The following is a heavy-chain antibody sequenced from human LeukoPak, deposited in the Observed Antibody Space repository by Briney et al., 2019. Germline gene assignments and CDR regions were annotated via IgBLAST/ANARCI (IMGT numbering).Heavy chain of an antibody. V-gene: IGHV1-2*06. Sequence: GASVKVSCRASGYTFTGYCMHWVRQAPGQGLEWMGRINPNSGGTDYAQKFQGRVTMTRDTSISTVFMELSRLRSDDTAVYYCARDRNWGGLSGDSLNWFDPWGQGTLVTVSS. CDR2: INPNSGGT. J-gene: IGHJ5*02. D-gene: IGHD2-15*01. CDR3: ARDRNWGGLSGDSLNWFDP. CDR1: GYTFTGYC.